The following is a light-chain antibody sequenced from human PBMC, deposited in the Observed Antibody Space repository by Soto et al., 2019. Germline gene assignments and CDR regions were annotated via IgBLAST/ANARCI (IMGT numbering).Light chain of an antibody. Sequence: DIQMTQSPSSLSASVGDRVTITCRASQNISSYLNWYQQKPGKAPKLLIHAASSLQSGVPSRFSGSGSGTDFTLTINSLQPEDFATYYCQQAYSFPITFGQGTRLEIK. J-gene: IGKJ5*01. CDR1: QNISSY. CDR3: QQAYSFPIT. CDR2: AAS. V-gene: IGKV1-39*01.